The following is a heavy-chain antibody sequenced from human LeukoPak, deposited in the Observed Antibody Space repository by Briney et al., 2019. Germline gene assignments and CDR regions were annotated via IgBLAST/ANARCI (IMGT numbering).Heavy chain of an antibody. CDR3: ARDLGGDYGDYNPTWFDP. CDR2: INPNSGGT. CDR1: GYTFTGYY. J-gene: IGHJ5*02. Sequence: ASVKVSYKASGYTFTGYYMHWVRQAPGQGLEWMGWINPNSGGTNYAQKFQGRVTMTRDTSISTAYMELSRLRSDDTAVYYCARDLGGDYGDYNPTWFDPWGQGTLVTVSS. D-gene: IGHD4-17*01. V-gene: IGHV1-2*02.